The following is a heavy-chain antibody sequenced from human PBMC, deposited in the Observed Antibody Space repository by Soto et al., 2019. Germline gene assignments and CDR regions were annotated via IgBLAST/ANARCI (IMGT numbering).Heavy chain of an antibody. V-gene: IGHV4-39*01. CDR3: ARHTAGSLAHFGMAV. D-gene: IGHD3-10*01. CDR1: GGSISSRYYS. Sequence: PSETMSLTCTVSGGSISSRYYSWGWIHQPPGKGLEWIGSIYYSGSTYYNPSLKSRVTMSVDTSKNQFSLNLNSVTAADTAVYYCARHTAGSLAHFGMAVWGQGTTVTVSS. CDR2: IYYSGST. J-gene: IGHJ6*02.